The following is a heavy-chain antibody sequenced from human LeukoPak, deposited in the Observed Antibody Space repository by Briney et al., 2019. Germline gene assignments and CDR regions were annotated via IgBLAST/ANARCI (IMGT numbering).Heavy chain of an antibody. CDR1: GGSISSSSYY. J-gene: IGHJ4*02. D-gene: IGHD3-22*01. Sequence: SETLSLTCTVSGGSISSSSYYWGWIRQPPGKGLEWIGSIYYSGSTYYNPSLKSRVTISVDTSKNQFSLKLSSVTAADTAVYYCARRVDYYDSSGYGDYWGQGTLVTVSS. CDR2: IYYSGST. V-gene: IGHV4-39*01. CDR3: ARRVDYYDSSGYGDY.